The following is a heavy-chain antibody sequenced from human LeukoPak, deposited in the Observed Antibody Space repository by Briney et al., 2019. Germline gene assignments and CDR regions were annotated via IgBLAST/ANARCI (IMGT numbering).Heavy chain of an antibody. CDR1: GFTFSSYA. Sequence: GGSLRLSCAASGFTFSSYAMSWVRQAPGKGLEWVSAISGSGGSTYYADSVKGRLTISRDNSKNTLYLQMNSLRAEDTAVYYCAKINIVVTYYYYGMDVWGQGTTVTVSS. CDR2: ISGSGGST. V-gene: IGHV3-23*01. J-gene: IGHJ6*02. D-gene: IGHD2-2*01. CDR3: AKINIVVTYYYYGMDV.